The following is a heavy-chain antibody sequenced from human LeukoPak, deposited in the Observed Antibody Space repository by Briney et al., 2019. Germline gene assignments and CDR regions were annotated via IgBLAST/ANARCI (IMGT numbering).Heavy chain of an antibody. D-gene: IGHD1-26*01. CDR3: ARVGEDRYYQYYYMDV. J-gene: IGHJ6*03. Sequence: PGGSLRLSCAASGFTLSSYAMHWVRQAPGKGPEYVSAISKNGGNTYYANSVKGRFSISRDNSKNTLYLQMGSLRTEDMAVYYCARVGEDRYYQYYYMDVWGKGTTVTVSS. V-gene: IGHV3-64*01. CDR1: GFTLSSYA. CDR2: ISKNGGNT.